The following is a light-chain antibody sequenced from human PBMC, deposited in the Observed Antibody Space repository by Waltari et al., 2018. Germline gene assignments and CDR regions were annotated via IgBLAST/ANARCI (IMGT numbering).Light chain of an antibody. V-gene: IGKV1-8*01. Sequence: AIRITQSPSSLSASTGDRVTITCRASQGISSYLAWYQQKPGKAPTVLIYATSTLQSGVPSRFSGSGSGTDFTLTISCLQSEDFAIYYCQQYYSNPATFGQGTKVEIK. J-gene: IGKJ1*01. CDR2: ATS. CDR1: QGISSY. CDR3: QQYYSNPAT.